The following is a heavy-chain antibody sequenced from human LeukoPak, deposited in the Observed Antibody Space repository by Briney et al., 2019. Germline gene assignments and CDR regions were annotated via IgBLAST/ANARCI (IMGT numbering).Heavy chain of an antibody. CDR3: ARDPSSTSCSDY. CDR2: TNRDGSEK. V-gene: IGHV3-7*01. J-gene: IGHJ4*02. Sequence: GGSLRLSCAASEFTFTNFWMSWVRQAPGKGLEWVANTNRDGSEKYYVDSVKGRVTISRDNAMNFLYLQLNNLRVDDTAVYYCARDPSSTSCSDYWGQGTLVTVSS. CDR1: EFTFTNFW. D-gene: IGHD2-2*01.